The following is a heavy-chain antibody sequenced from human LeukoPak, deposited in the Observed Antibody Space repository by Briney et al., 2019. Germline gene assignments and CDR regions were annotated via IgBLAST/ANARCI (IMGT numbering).Heavy chain of an antibody. CDR3: AREHCSGGSCYSISDY. Sequence: SGGSLRLSCAASGFTFSSYSMNWVRQAPGKGLEWVSSISSSSSYIYYADSVKGRSTISRDNAKNSLYLQMNSLRAEDTAVYYCAREHCSGGSCYSISDYWGQGTLVTVSS. J-gene: IGHJ4*02. D-gene: IGHD2-15*01. CDR1: GFTFSSYS. CDR2: ISSSSSYI. V-gene: IGHV3-21*01.